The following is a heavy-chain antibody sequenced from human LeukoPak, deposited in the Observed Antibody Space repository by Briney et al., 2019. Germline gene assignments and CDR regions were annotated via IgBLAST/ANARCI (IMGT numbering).Heavy chain of an antibody. D-gene: IGHD2/OR15-2a*01. CDR3: ARLSDLTQFDY. Sequence: PSETLSLTCAVSGYSISSGYYWGWIRQPPGKGLEWIGSIYHGGSTYYNPSLKSRVTISVDTSKNQFSLKLSSVTAADTAVYYCARLSDLTQFDYWGQGTLVTVSS. J-gene: IGHJ4*02. CDR1: GYSISSGYY. CDR2: IYHGGST. V-gene: IGHV4-38-2*01.